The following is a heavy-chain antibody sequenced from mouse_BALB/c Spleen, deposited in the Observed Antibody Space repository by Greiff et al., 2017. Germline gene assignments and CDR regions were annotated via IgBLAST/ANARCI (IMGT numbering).Heavy chain of an antibody. Sequence: QVHVKQSGPELVKPGASVKISCKASGYTFTSYWMHWVKQRPGQGLEWIGEINPSNGRTNYNEKFKSKATLTVDKSSSTAYMQLSSLTSEDSAVYYCARVGYYGNYVDYWGQGTTLTVSS. V-gene: IGHV1S81*02. CDR3: ARVGYYGNYVDY. D-gene: IGHD2-1*01. J-gene: IGHJ2*01. CDR1: GYTFTSYW. CDR2: INPSNGRT.